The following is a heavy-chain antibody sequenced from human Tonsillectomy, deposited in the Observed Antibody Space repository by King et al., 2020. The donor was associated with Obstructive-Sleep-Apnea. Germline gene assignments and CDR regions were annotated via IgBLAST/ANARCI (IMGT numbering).Heavy chain of an antibody. D-gene: IGHD2-2*03. CDR2: ISTSSSYI. V-gene: IGHV3-21*01. CDR3: ARERVDLGVGIDY. J-gene: IGHJ4*02. Sequence: EQLVQSGGGLVKPGGSLRLSCAASGITFSSYNMNWVRQAPGKGLEWVSSISTSSSYIYYADSVKGRFTISRDNAKNSLYLQMHSLRVDDTAVYYCARERVDLGVGIDYWGQGTLVTVSS. CDR1: GITFSSYN.